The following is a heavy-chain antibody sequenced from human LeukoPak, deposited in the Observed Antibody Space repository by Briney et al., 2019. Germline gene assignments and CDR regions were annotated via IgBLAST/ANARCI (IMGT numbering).Heavy chain of an antibody. D-gene: IGHD3-3*01. V-gene: IGHV4-59*01. CDR1: GGSISSYY. CDR2: IYYSGST. CDR3: ARAPSYDFWSGYLDYFDY. Sequence: KPSETLSLTCTVSGGSISSYYWSWIRQPPGKGLEWIGYIYYSGSTNYNPSLKSRVTISVDTSKNQFSLKLSSVTAADTAVYYCARAPSYDFWSGYLDYFDYWGQGTLVTVSS. J-gene: IGHJ4*02.